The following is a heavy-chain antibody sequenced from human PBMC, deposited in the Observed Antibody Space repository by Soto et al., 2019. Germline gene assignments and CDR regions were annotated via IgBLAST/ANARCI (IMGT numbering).Heavy chain of an antibody. Sequence: PGGSLRLSCAASGFTFSSYGMHWVRQAPGKGLEWVAVISYDGSNKYYADSVEGRFTISRDNSKNTLYLQMNSLRAEDTAVYYCAKDNSPPRYYYYGMDVWGQGTTVTVSS. V-gene: IGHV3-30*18. CDR2: ISYDGSNK. D-gene: IGHD1-26*01. J-gene: IGHJ6*02. CDR3: AKDNSPPRYYYYGMDV. CDR1: GFTFSSYG.